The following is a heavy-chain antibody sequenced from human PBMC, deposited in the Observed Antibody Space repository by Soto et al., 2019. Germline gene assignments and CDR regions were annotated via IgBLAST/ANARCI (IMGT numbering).Heavy chain of an antibody. J-gene: IGHJ2*01. CDR2: IGTAGDT. V-gene: IGHV3-13*01. CDR3: ARGPRDGDYVLRYFDL. CDR1: GFTFSSYD. Sequence: EVQLVESGGGLVQPGGSLRLSCAASGFTFSSYDMHWVRQATGKGLEWVSAIGTAGDTYYPGSVKGRFTISRENAKNSLYLQMNSLRAGDTAVYYCARGPRDGDYVLRYFDLWGRGTLVTVSS. D-gene: IGHD4-17*01.